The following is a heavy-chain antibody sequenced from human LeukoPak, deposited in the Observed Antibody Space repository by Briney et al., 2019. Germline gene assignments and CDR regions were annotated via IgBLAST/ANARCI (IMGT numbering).Heavy chain of an antibody. Sequence: GGSLRLSCAASGFTVSSNSMTWVRQAPGKGLEWVSVLFSGGRTYYADSVKGRFTISRDNSKNTLYLQLNSLRVEDTAVYYCARVYNSGWYVDYWGQGTLVTVSS. CDR1: GFTVSSNS. CDR3: ARVYNSGWYVDY. J-gene: IGHJ4*02. D-gene: IGHD6-19*01. CDR2: LFSGGRT. V-gene: IGHV3-53*01.